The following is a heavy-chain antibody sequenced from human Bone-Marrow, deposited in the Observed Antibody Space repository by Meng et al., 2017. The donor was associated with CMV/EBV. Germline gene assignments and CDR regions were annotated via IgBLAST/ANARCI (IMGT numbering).Heavy chain of an antibody. CDR1: GYTFTGYY. D-gene: IGHD2-2*01. CDR3: ARDGGCSSTSCFQRHYYYYYGMDV. CDR2: INPTSGGT. Sequence: ASVKVSCKASGYTFTGYYMHWVRQAPGQGLEWMGWINPTSGGTNYAQKFQGRVTMTRDTSISTAYMELSRLRSDDTAVYYCARDGGCSSTSCFQRHYYYYYGMDVWGQGTTVTVSS. V-gene: IGHV1-2*02. J-gene: IGHJ6*02.